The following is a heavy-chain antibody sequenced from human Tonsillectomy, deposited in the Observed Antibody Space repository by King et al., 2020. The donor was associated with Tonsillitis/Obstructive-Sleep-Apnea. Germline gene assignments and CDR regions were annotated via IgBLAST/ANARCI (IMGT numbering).Heavy chain of an antibody. CDR3: ATHVNTAMGTSDY. Sequence: VQLVQSGAEVKKPGESLRISCKGSGYSFTGHWITWVRQMPGKGLEWMGRIDPSDSYTNYSPSFQGHVTISADKSISTAYLQWSSLKASDTAMYYCATHVNTAMGTSDYWGQGTLVTVSS. D-gene: IGHD5-18*01. J-gene: IGHJ4*02. CDR2: IDPSDSYT. CDR1: GYSFTGHW. V-gene: IGHV5-10-1*03.